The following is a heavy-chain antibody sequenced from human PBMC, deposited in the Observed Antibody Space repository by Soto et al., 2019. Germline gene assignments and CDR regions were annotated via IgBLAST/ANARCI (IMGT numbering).Heavy chain of an antibody. CDR1: GYSFTSYW. D-gene: IGHD5-12*01. V-gene: IGHV5-51*01. Sequence: GESLKISCKGSGYSFTSYWIGWVRQMPGKGLEWMGIIYPGDSDTRYSPSFQGHVTISADKSISTAYLQWSSLKASDTAMYYCARPLYSGYDFSPSYDYWGQGTLVTVSS. CDR3: ARPLYSGYDFSPSYDY. CDR2: IYPGDSDT. J-gene: IGHJ4*02.